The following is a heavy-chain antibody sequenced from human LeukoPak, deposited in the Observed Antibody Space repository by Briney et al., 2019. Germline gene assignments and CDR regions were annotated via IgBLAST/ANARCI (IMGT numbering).Heavy chain of an antibody. Sequence: GGSLRLSCAASGFTFSSYEMNWVRQAPGKGLEWVSYISSDGYTMYYADSVKGRFTISRDNAKNSLSLQMNSLRAEDTAVYCCARGRHSSGWGEGTLVTVSS. J-gene: IGHJ4*02. D-gene: IGHD6-19*01. CDR1: GFTFSSYE. CDR3: ARGRHSSG. CDR2: ISSDGYTM. V-gene: IGHV3-48*03.